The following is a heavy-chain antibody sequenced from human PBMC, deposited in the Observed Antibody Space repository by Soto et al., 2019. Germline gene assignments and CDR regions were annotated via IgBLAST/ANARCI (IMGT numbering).Heavy chain of an antibody. D-gene: IGHD3-3*01. CDR3: ARADDFWSGYRQRGSAFDI. CDR1: GGSISSGGYY. V-gene: IGHV4-31*03. CDR2: IYYSGST. J-gene: IGHJ3*02. Sequence: QVQLQESGPGLVKPSQTLSLPCTVSGGSISSGGYYWSWIRQHPGKGLEWIGYIYYSGSTYYNPSLKSRVTISVDTSKNQFSLKLSSVTAADTAVYYCARADDFWSGYRQRGSAFDIWGQGTMVTVSS.